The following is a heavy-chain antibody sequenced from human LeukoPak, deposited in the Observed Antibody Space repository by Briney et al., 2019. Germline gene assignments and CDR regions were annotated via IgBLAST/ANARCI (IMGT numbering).Heavy chain of an antibody. J-gene: IGHJ4*02. D-gene: IGHD3-22*01. CDR3: ARDSSGDSSGYVDY. CDR1: GFTFNTYG. V-gene: IGHV3-33*01. Sequence: PGGSLRLSCPASGFTFNTYGMHWLRQAPGKGLEGVSVIWYGGSNIYYADSVKGRFTISRDNAKNSLYLQMNSLRAEDTAVYYCARDSSGDSSGYVDYWGQGTLVTVSS. CDR2: IWYGGSNI.